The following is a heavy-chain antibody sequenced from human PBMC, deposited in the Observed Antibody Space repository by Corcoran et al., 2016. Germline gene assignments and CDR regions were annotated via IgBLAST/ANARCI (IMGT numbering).Heavy chain of an antibody. CDR3: AKGPGTGGYYDSSGYRFDY. CDR1: GFTFSSYG. J-gene: IGHJ4*02. V-gene: IGHV3-30*18. D-gene: IGHD3-22*01. Sequence: QVQLVESGGGVVQPGRSLRLSCAASGFTFSSYGMHWVRQAPGKGLEWVAGISYDGSNKYYADSVKGRFTISRDNSKNTLYLQMNSLRAEATAVYYCAKGPGTGGYYDSSGYRFDYWGQGTLVTVSS. CDR2: ISYDGSNK.